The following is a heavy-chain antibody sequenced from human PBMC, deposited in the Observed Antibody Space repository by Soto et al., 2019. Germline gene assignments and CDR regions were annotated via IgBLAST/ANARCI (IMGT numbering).Heavy chain of an antibody. CDR2: IYYTGRT. Sequence: QLQLQESGPGLVKPSETLSLTCTVSGGSISSSSFYWGWFRQPPGRGLEWIGNIYYTGRTYYNPSLNSRVTISVDTSKNHFSLKLSSVTAADTAGYYCAISEATITRIDYWGQGTRVTVSS. V-gene: IGHV4-39*02. D-gene: IGHD5-12*01. CDR3: AISEATITRIDY. CDR1: GGSISSSSFY. J-gene: IGHJ4*02.